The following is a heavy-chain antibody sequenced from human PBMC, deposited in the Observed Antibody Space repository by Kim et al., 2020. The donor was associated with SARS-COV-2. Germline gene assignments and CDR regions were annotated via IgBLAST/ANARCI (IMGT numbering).Heavy chain of an antibody. V-gene: IGHV3-30*02. D-gene: IGHD1-20*01. J-gene: IGHJ6*02. CDR3: AKDMAGIRGMDV. Sequence: SASPVKGRFTIPRDNSKNTVYVKMNSLRPEETGVYYCAKDMAGIRGMDVWGQGSTVTVSS.